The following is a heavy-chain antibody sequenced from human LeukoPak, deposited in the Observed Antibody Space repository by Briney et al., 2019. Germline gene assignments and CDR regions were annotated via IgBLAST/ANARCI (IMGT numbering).Heavy chain of an antibody. CDR3: ARGFGYYDSSGYLQAFDI. CDR1: GGSISSYY. J-gene: IGHJ3*02. CDR2: IYYSGST. D-gene: IGHD3-22*01. V-gene: IGHV4-59*01. Sequence: SETLSLTCAVSGGSISSYYWSWIRQPPGKGLEWIGYIYYSGSTNYNPSLKSRVTISVDTSKNQFSLKLSSVTAADTAVYYCARGFGYYDSSGYLQAFDIWGQGTMVTVSS.